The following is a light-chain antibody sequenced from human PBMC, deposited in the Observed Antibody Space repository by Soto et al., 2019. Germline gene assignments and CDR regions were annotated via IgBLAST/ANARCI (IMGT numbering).Light chain of an antibody. Sequence: DIQMTQSPATLSASVGDRVTITCRASQSISSWLAWYQQKPGKVPKLLIYDSSSLESGVPSRFSGSGSGPEFTLTISSLQPDDFATYYCQQYNTYPWTFGQGTKV. CDR2: DSS. CDR3: QQYNTYPWT. CDR1: QSISSW. J-gene: IGKJ1*01. V-gene: IGKV1-5*01.